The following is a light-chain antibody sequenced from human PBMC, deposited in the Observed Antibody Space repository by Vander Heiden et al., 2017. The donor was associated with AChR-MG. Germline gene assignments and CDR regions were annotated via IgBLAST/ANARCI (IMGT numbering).Light chain of an antibody. J-gene: IGKJ2*01. CDR3: QQYNDWPPYT. CDR1: QSVSRH. Sequence: MTQSPATLSVSPVEAVTLSCRTSQSVSRHLAWYQQKPGQAPRLLIYESSTRATGIPARFGGSGSDTEFTLTISSLQSEDLAIYYCQQYNDWPPYTFGQGTKLEIK. V-gene: IGKV3-15*01. CDR2: ESS.